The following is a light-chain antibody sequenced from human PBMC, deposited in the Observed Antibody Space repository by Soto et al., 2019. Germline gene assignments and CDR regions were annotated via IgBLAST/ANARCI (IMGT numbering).Light chain of an antibody. CDR1: QGISSY. CDR2: AAS. J-gene: IGKJ1*01. V-gene: IGKV1-8*01. Sequence: AIRMTQSPSSFSASTGDRVSITCRASQGISSYLAWYQQKPGEAPKLLIYAASTLQSGVPSRFSGSRSGPDFTLTISSLQPEDFATYYCQQSYSSPPTFGQGTKVDIK. CDR3: QQSYSSPPT.